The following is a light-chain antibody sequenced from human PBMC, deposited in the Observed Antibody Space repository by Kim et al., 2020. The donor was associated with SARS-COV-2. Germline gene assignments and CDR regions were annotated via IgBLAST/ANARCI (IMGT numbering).Light chain of an antibody. CDR1: SSDVGGYNY. Sequence: GQSVTISCTGTSSDVGGYNYVSWYQQHPGKAPKLMIYDVRNRPSGVPDRFSGSKSGNTAALTISGLQAEDEADYYCCSYASSYTSVFGTGTKVTVL. CDR2: DVR. CDR3: CSYASSYTSV. V-gene: IGLV2-11*01. J-gene: IGLJ1*01.